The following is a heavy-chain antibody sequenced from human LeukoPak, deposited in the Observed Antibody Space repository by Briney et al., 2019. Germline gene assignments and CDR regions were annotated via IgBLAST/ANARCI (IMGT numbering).Heavy chain of an antibody. CDR1: GGSFSGYY. D-gene: IGHD2-2*01. Sequence: SETMSLTCAVYGGSFSGYYWSWIRQPPGKGLEWIGEINHSGSTNYNPSLKSRVTISVDTSKNQFSLKLSSVTAADTAAYYGAGYCSSTSCYEARGGDYWGQGTLVTVSS. V-gene: IGHV4-34*01. J-gene: IGHJ4*02. CDR2: INHSGST. CDR3: AGYCSSTSCYEARGGDY.